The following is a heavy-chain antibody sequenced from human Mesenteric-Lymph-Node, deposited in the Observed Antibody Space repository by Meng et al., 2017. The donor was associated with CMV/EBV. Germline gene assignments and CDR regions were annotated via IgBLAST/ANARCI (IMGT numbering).Heavy chain of an antibody. J-gene: IGHJ4*02. CDR3: AHSSGIAAAGPFYFDY. V-gene: IGHV2-5*02. CDR1: GFSLSTSGVG. CDR2: IYWDDDK. Sequence: QITLKESGPTLGKPTQTLTLTCTFSGFSLSTSGVGVGWIRQPPGKALEWLALIYWDDDKRYSPSLKSRLTITKGTSKNQVVLTMTNMDPVDTATYYCAHSSGIAAAGPFYFDYWGQGTLVTVSS. D-gene: IGHD6-13*01.